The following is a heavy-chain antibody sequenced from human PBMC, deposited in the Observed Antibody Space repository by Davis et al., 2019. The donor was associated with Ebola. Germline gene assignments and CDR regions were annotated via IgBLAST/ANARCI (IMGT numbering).Heavy chain of an antibody. CDR1: RYTFTSYA. Sequence: AASVKVSCKASRYTFTSYAMHWVRQAPGQRLEWMGWINACNGNTKYSQKFQGRVTITRDTSASPAYMELSSLTSEDTAVYYCARGSSKAYSYYGMDVWGQGTTVTVSS. D-gene: IGHD6-6*01. V-gene: IGHV1-3*01. J-gene: IGHJ6*02. CDR2: INACNGNT. CDR3: ARGSSKAYSYYGMDV.